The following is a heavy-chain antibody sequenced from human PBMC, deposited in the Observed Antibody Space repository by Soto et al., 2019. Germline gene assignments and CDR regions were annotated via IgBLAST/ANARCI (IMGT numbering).Heavy chain of an antibody. J-gene: IGHJ5*02. V-gene: IGHV1-69*06. CDR2: IIPIFGGP. Sequence: QVQLVQSGAVVKKPGSSVTVSCKASGGMFSDYTISWVRQAPGQGLEWMGGIIPIFGGPHYAQKFQGRVTIPSDNATSAIYFDLRDLTTEATAVNYWAKKGGGASIDFWRANWFDPWGQGTLVTVSS. CDR1: GGMFSDYT. CDR3: AKKGGGASIDFWRANWFDP. D-gene: IGHD3-3*01.